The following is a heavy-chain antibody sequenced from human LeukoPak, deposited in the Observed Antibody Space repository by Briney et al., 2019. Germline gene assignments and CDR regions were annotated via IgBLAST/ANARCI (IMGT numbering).Heavy chain of an antibody. CDR1: GGSISSYY. CDR3: ARGSVDTAMVDY. V-gene: IGHV4-4*07. Sequence: SETLSLTCTVSGGSISSYYWSWIRQPAGKGLEWIGRIYTSGSTNYNPSLKSRVTMSVDTSKNQFSLKLSSVTAADTAAYYCARGSVDTAMVDYWGQGTLVTVSS. CDR2: IYTSGST. J-gene: IGHJ4*02. D-gene: IGHD5-18*01.